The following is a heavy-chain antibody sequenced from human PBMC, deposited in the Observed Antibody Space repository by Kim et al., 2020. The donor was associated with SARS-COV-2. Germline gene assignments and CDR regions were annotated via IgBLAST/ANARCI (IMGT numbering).Heavy chain of an antibody. CDR3: ASSRDGYNYALLYFDY. D-gene: IGHD5-12*01. Sequence: GGSLRLSCAASGFTFSDYYMSWIRQAPGKGLEWVSYISSSGSTIYYADSVKGRFTISRDNAKNSLYLQMNSLRAEDTAVYYCASSRDGYNYALLYFDYWGQGTLVTVSS. J-gene: IGHJ4*02. CDR2: ISSSGSTI. V-gene: IGHV3-11*01. CDR1: GFTFSDYY.